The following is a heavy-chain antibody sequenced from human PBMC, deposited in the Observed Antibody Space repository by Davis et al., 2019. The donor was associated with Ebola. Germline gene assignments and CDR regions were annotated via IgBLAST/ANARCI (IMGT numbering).Heavy chain of an antibody. CDR1: GYTFTSYA. Sequence: AASVKVSCKASGYTFTSYAMHWVRQAPGQRLEWMGWINAGNGNTKYSQKFQGRVTITRDTSASTAYMELSSLRSDDTAVFYCARATFAYNSGWYADYWGPGSLVTVSS. D-gene: IGHD6-19*01. CDR2: INAGNGNT. CDR3: ARATFAYNSGWYADY. J-gene: IGHJ4*02. V-gene: IGHV1-3*01.